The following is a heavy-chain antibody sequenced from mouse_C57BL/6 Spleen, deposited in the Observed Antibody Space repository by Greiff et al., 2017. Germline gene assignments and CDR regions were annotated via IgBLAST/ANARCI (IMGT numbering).Heavy chain of an antibody. Sequence: EVQLQQSGPELVKPGASVKISCKASGYSFTDYNMNWVKQSNGKSLEWIGGINPNYGTTSYNQKFKGKATLTVDQSSSTAYMQLNSLTSEDSAVYYCASGYGSSYWYFDVWGTGTTVTVSS. CDR2: INPNYGTT. CDR3: ASGYGSSYWYFDV. V-gene: IGHV1-39*01. CDR1: GYSFTDYN. J-gene: IGHJ1*03. D-gene: IGHD1-1*01.